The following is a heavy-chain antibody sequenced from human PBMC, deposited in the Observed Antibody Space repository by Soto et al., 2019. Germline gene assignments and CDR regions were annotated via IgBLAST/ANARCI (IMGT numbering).Heavy chain of an antibody. CDR1: GFTFSSYA. D-gene: IGHD3-22*01. J-gene: IGHJ4*02. Sequence: GGSLRLSCAASGFTFSSYAMSWVRQAPGKGLEWVSAISGSGGSTYYADSVKGRFTISRDNSKNTLYLQMNSLRAEDTAVYYCAKDTYYYDSSGYYFWGQGTLVTVSS. CDR3: AKDTYYYDSSGYYF. CDR2: ISGSGGST. V-gene: IGHV3-23*01.